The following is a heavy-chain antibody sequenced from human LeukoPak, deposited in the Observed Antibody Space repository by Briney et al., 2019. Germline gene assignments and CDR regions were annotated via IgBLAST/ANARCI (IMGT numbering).Heavy chain of an antibody. V-gene: IGHV4-34*01. CDR1: GGSFSGYY. J-gene: IGHJ4*02. CDR3: ARGCKMELSSSQRYYFDY. D-gene: IGHD6-13*01. Sequence: MASETLSLTCAVYGGSFSGYYWSWIRQPPGKGLEWIGEINHSESTNYNPSLKSRVTISVDTSKNQFSLKLSSVTAADTAVYYCARGCKMELSSSQRYYFDYWGQGTLVTVSS. CDR2: INHSEST.